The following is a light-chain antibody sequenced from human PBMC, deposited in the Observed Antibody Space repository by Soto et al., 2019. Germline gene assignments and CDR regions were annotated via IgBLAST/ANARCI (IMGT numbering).Light chain of an antibody. CDR2: DAS. CDR1: QNVNNW. CDR3: QQYNTYWT. V-gene: IGKV1-5*01. Sequence: DIQMTQFPSALSTSLCDRVTITCRASQNVNNWLAWYQHKPGKAPQLLIYDASVLETGVPSRFSGSGSGTEFTLAISGLQSDDFATYYCQQYNTYWTFGPGAKVDI. J-gene: IGKJ1*01.